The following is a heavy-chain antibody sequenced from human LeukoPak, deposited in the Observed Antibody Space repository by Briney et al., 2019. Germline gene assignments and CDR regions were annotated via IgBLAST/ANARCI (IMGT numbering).Heavy chain of an antibody. CDR2: INHSGST. CDR3: ARGPYYYDSGGYYYGWFDP. V-gene: IGHV4-34*01. Sequence: SKTLSLTCAVYGGSFSGYYWSWIRQPPGKGLEWIGEINHSGSTNYNPSLKSRVTISVDTSKNQFSLKLSSVTAADTAVYYCARGPYYYDSGGYYYGWFDPWGQGTLVIVSS. D-gene: IGHD3-22*01. CDR1: GGSFSGYY. J-gene: IGHJ5*02.